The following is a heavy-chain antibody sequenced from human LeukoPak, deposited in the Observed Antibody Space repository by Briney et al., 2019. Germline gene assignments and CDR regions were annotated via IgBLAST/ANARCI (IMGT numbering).Heavy chain of an antibody. CDR1: GYTFTGYY. CDR3: ARAGAVVDNWFDP. Sequence: ASVKVSCKASGYTFTGYYMHWVRQAPGQGLEWMGWISVYNGKTKYAQKLQDRVTMTRDTSTTTAYMELRSLRSEDTAVYYCARAGAVVDNWFDPCGQGTLVTVSS. J-gene: IGHJ5*02. CDR2: ISVYNGKT. V-gene: IGHV1-18*04. D-gene: IGHD2-15*01.